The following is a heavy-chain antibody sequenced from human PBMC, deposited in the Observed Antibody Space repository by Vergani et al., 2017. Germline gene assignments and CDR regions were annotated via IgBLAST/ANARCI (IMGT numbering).Heavy chain of an antibody. CDR2: INPNIGCT. J-gene: IGHJ6*02. V-gene: IGHV1-2*02. CDR3: AREYSSSIGMDV. Sequence: QVQLVQSGAEVKKPWASVKVSCNASGYTFTGYYIHWVRQAPGQGLGWLGFINPNIGCTNYAQKFQGRVTMTRDTSISTAYMELSRLRSDDTAVYYCAREYSSSIGMDVWGQGTTVTVSS. D-gene: IGHD6-6*01. CDR1: GYTFTGYY.